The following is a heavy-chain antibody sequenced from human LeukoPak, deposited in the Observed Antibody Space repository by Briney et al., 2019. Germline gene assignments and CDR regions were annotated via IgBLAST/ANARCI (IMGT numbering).Heavy chain of an antibody. V-gene: IGHV3-23*01. J-gene: IGHJ4*02. CDR1: ELPLTGKA. CDR3: AKEQLELRD. CDR2: ISGSGGST. D-gene: IGHD1-7*01. Sequence: GGSLGPSFQPPELPLTGKAISWAAQPPGKGREWVSAISGSGGSTYYADSVKGRFTISRDNSKNTLYLQMNSLRAEDTAVYYCAKEQLELRDWGQGTLVTVSS.